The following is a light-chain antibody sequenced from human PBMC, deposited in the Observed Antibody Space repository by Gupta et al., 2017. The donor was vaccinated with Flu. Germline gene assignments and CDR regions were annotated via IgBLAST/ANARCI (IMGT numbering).Light chain of an antibody. Sequence: DIQMTQSPYTLSPSVGDRVTITCRASQSISYWLAGYQQKPGRAPKLLIYQASSLESGVPSRFSGSGSGTEFTLTISSLQPDDFTTYYCQQDDNYPITFGQGTKMEIK. CDR2: QAS. V-gene: IGKV1-5*03. CDR3: QQDDNYPIT. J-gene: IGKJ2*01. CDR1: QSISYW.